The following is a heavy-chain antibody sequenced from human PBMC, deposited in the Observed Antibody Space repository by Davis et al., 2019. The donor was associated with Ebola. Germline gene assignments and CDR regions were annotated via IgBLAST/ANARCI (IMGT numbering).Heavy chain of an antibody. CDR2: IWYDGTNK. CDR1: GFTFSTYA. Sequence: GESLKISCAASGFTFSTYAMHWVRQAPGKGLEWVAVIWYDGTNKYYADSVKGRFTISRDKSKNTVHLQMNSLRAEDTAIYYCAEEDYSDYQDDAFDIWGQGTLVTVSS. V-gene: IGHV3-33*03. CDR3: AEEDYSDYQDDAFDI. D-gene: IGHD4-11*01. J-gene: IGHJ3*02.